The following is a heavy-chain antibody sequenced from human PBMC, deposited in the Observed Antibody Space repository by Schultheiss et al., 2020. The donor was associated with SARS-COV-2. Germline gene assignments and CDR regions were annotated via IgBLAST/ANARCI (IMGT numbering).Heavy chain of an antibody. Sequence: GGSLRLSCAASGFTFSSYGMHWVRQAPGKGLEWVAVISYDGSNKYYADSVKGRFTISRDNSKNTLYLQMNSLRAEDTAVYYCARSITHSPYYFDYWGQGTLVTVSS. V-gene: IGHV3-30*03. D-gene: IGHD3-3*02. CDR2: ISYDGSNK. CDR3: ARSITHSPYYFDY. J-gene: IGHJ4*02. CDR1: GFTFSSYG.